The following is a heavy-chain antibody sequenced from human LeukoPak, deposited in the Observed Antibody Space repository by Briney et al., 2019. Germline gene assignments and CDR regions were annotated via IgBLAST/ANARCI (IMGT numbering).Heavy chain of an antibody. V-gene: IGHV3-9*01. Sequence: GRSLRLSCAASGFTFDDCAMHWVRQAPGKGLEWVSGISWNSGTIGYVDSVKGRFTISRDNAKNSLYLQMNSLRAEDTAVYYCASASDYGDYVAHWGQGTLVTVSS. CDR2: ISWNSGTI. CDR3: ASASDYGDYVAH. CDR1: GFTFDDCA. D-gene: IGHD4-17*01. J-gene: IGHJ4*02.